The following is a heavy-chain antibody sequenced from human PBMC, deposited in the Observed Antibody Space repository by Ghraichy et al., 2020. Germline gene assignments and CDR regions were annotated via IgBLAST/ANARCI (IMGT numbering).Heavy chain of an antibody. V-gene: IGHV3-21*01. CDR1: GFTFSSYS. CDR2: ISSSSSYI. Sequence: LSLTCAASGFTFSSYSMNWVRQAPGKGLEWVSSISSSSSYIYYADSVKGRFTISRDNAKNSLYLQMNSLRAEDTAVYYCASQIAARYYYYGMDVWGQGTTVTVSS. D-gene: IGHD6-6*01. J-gene: IGHJ6*02. CDR3: ASQIAARYYYYGMDV.